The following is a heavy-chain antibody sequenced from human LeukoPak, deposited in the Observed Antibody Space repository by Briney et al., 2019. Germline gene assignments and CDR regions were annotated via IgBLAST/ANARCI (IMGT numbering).Heavy chain of an antibody. J-gene: IGHJ4*02. CDR3: ARVRIAARQANFDY. D-gene: IGHD6-6*01. V-gene: IGHV4-39*07. Sequence: SETLSLTCTVSGGSISSSSYYWGWIRQPPGKGLEWIGSIYYNGSTYYNPSLKSRVTISVDTSKNQFSLKLSSVTAADTAVYYCARVRIAARQANFDYWGQGTLVTVSS. CDR1: GGSISSSSYY. CDR2: IYYNGST.